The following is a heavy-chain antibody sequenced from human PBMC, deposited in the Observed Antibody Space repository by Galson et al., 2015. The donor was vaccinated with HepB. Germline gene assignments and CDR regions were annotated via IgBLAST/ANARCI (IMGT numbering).Heavy chain of an antibody. Sequence: SLRLSCAASGFTFSSHSMTWVRQAPGKGLEWVTSISSRGDYIYYSDSVKGRFTISRDNSKSTLFLQMDSLRAEDTAIYYCASSSRLSIIESLSDCWGQGTLVTVSS. CDR1: GFTFSSHS. D-gene: IGHD6-6*01. CDR2: ISSRGDYI. V-gene: IGHV3-23*01. J-gene: IGHJ4*02. CDR3: ASSSRLSIIESLSDC.